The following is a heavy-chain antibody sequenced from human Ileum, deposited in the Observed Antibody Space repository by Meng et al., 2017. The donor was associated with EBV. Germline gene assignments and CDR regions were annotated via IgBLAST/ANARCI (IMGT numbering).Heavy chain of an antibody. J-gene: IGHJ4*02. V-gene: IGHV1-18*01. Sequence: HVDVLQSGAEVTSPGASVKVACKACSFTFTNYGFTWVRQGPGKGLEWMGWISANNVDRHYAQKCQDRVTLTTDGYTPTVYMELRSLRSDDTAVYFCARKPTSAALNYWGQGTLVTVSS. CDR2: ISANNVDR. D-gene: IGHD6-13*01. CDR1: SFTFTNYG. CDR3: ARKPTSAALNY.